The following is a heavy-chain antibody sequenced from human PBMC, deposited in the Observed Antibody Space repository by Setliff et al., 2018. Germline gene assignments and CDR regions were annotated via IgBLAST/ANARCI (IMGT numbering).Heavy chain of an antibody. J-gene: IGHJ3*01. CDR1: GFTFSDHY. Sequence: GGSLRLSCAASGFTFSDHYMDWVRQAPGKGLEWVGRSRNKGNSYSTEYAASVKGRFTISRDDSKNSLYLQMNSLKTEDTAVYYCTRAAFDFWGQGTMVTVSS. CDR2: SRNKGNSYST. V-gene: IGHV3-72*01. CDR3: TRAAFDF.